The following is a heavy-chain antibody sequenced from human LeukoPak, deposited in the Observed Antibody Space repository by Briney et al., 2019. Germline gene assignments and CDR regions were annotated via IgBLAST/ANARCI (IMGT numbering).Heavy chain of an antibody. CDR2: ISSSGSNK. CDR3: ARDTQRSAYYYDSSGFAFDY. V-gene: IGHV3-48*03. J-gene: IGHJ4*02. CDR1: VFTFSSYE. Sequence: GGSLRLSCAASVFTFSSYEMNWVRKAPGQGLECVSYISSSGSNKYHADSVKSRFTHSRDNAKNTLYLQMHTLSTEDTAVYYSARDTQRSAYYYDSSGFAFDYWGQRTLVTVSS. D-gene: IGHD3-22*01.